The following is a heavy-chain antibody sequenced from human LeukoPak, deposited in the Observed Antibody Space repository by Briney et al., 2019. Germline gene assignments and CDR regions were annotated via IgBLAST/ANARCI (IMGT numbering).Heavy chain of an antibody. J-gene: IGHJ4*02. CDR1: GYTFTGYY. CDR2: INPNSGGT. V-gene: IGHV1-2*02. D-gene: IGHD6-13*01. Sequence: GASVKVSCKASGYTFTGYYMHWVRQAPGQGLEWMGWINPNSGGTNYAQKFQGRVTMTRDTSISTAYMELSRLRSDDTAVYYCAREEGQQQLVSPSAVDYWGQGTLVTVSS. CDR3: AREEGQQQLVSPSAVDY.